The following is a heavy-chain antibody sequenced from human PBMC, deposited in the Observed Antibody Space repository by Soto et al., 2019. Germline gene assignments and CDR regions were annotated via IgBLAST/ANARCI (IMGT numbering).Heavy chain of an antibody. CDR3: ARGARLLWFGEVNWSDP. CDR2: IYPGDSDT. V-gene: IGHV5-51*01. CDR1: GYSFTSYW. D-gene: IGHD3-10*01. Sequence: PGESLKISCKGSGYSFTSYWIGWVRQMPGKGLEWMGIIYPGDSDTRYSPSFQGQVTISADKSISTAYLQWSSLKASDTAMYYCARGARLLWFGEVNWSDPWGQGTLVTVSS. J-gene: IGHJ5*02.